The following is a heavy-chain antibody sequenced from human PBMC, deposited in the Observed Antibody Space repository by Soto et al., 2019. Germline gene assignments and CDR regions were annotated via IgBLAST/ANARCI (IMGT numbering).Heavy chain of an antibody. Sequence: QVQLVQSGAEVKKPGASVKGSCKASGYTFTSYDINWVRQATGKGLEWMGWMNPNSGNTGYAQKFQGRVTRTRNTSISTAYMELSSLISEDTAVYYCARGYTAMVPGFSKIDPWGQGTLVNVSS. V-gene: IGHV1-8*01. D-gene: IGHD5-18*01. CDR1: GYTFTSYD. CDR3: ARGYTAMVPGFSKIDP. J-gene: IGHJ5*02. CDR2: MNPNSGNT.